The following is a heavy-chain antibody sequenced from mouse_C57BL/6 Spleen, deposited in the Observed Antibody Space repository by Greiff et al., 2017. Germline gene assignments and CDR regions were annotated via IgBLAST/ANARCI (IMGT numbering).Heavy chain of an antibody. D-gene: IGHD1-1*01. V-gene: IGHV1-78*01. Sequence: VQLQQSDAELVKPGASVKISCKVSGYTFTDPTIHWMKQRPEQGLEWIGYIYPRDGSTKYNEKFKGKATLTADKSSSTAYMQLNSLTSEDSAVYVCARSGTVVNYAMDYWGQGTSVTVSS. J-gene: IGHJ4*01. CDR2: IYPRDGST. CDR1: GYTFTDPT. CDR3: ARSGTVVNYAMDY.